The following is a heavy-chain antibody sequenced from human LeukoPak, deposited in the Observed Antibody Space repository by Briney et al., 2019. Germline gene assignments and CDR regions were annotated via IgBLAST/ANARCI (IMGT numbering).Heavy chain of an antibody. J-gene: IGHJ5*02. V-gene: IGHV3-30*04. CDR3: AREGSKRFLEWLLYL. CDR1: GFTFSSYA. CDR2: ISYDGSNK. D-gene: IGHD3-3*01. Sequence: GGSLRLSCAASGFTFSSYAMHWVRQAPGKGLEWVAAISYDGSNKYYADSVKGRFTISRDNSKNTLYLQMNSLRAEDTAVYYCAREGSKRFLEWLLYLWGQGTLVTVSS.